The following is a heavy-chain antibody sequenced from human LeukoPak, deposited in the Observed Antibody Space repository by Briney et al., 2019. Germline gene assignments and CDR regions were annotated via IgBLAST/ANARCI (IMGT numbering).Heavy chain of an antibody. J-gene: IGHJ4*02. Sequence: SVNVSCKVSGSTLTKLFFHWVRQTPEVGLEWMGGFDAEDGEIVNADKFQDRVTMNEDTSTDTDYMQPSSLRSDDTAGYYCVPRSYTCAWYRCLVLVYWGQGTLVTVSS. CDR2: FDAEDGEI. CDR3: VPRSYTCAWYRCLVLVY. CDR1: GSTLTKLF. V-gene: IGHV1-24*01. D-gene: IGHD2-15*01.